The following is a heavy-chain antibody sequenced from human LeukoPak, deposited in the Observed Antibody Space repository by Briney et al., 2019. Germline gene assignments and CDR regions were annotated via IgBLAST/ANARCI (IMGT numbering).Heavy chain of an antibody. CDR1: GFTFSSYS. Sequence: PGGSLRLSCAASGFTFSSYSMNWVRQAPGKGLEWVSYISSSSSTIYYADSVKGRFTISRDNAKNSLYLQMNSLRAEDTAVYYCAKGLMDDYVWGSYRPHRLGYYYYYMDVWGKGTTVTVSS. CDR2: ISSSSSTI. D-gene: IGHD3-16*02. CDR3: AKGLMDDYVWGSYRPHRLGYYYYYMDV. J-gene: IGHJ6*03. V-gene: IGHV3-48*01.